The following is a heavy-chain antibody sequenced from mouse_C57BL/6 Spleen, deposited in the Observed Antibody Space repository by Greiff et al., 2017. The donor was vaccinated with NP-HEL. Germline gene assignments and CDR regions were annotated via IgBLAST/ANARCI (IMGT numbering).Heavy chain of an antibody. CDR3: ARHGYSHGYFDV. J-gene: IGHJ1*03. D-gene: IGHD2-12*01. CDR1: GFTFSDYY. Sequence: EVHLVESGGGLVQPGGSLKLSCAASGFTFSDYYMYWVRQTPEKRLEWVAYISNGGGSTYYPDTVKGRFTISRDNAKNTLYLQMSRLKSEDTAMYYCARHGYSHGYFDVWGTGTTVTVSS. V-gene: IGHV5-12*01. CDR2: ISNGGGST.